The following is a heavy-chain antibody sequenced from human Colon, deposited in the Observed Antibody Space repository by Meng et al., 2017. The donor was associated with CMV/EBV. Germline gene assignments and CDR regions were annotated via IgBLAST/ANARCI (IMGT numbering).Heavy chain of an antibody. V-gene: IGHV3-74*01. CDR2: IKNDGSTT. CDR3: ARDIFWGQSDY. Sequence: GRSGGGQVPPGGSLTLSCEVSGFILSNYWMHWVRQAPGKGLVWISRIKNDGSTTGYADSVKGRFTISRDNAKNTLYLQMNSLRAEDTAMYYCARDIFWGQSDYWGQGTLVTVSS. J-gene: IGHJ4*02. CDR1: GFILSNYW. D-gene: IGHD3-9*01.